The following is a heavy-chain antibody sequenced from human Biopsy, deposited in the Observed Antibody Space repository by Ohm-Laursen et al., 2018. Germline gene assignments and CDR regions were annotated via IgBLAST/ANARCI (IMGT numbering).Heavy chain of an antibody. CDR3: ARGYAGLYEAFDF. D-gene: IGHD5-18*01. Sequence: PSDTLSLTCSVSGGSISSSYWSWIRQPPGKGLEWIGNIYNDVSTKYNPSLRSRVTISADKSTNQFSLKLRSVTAADTAVYYCARGYAGLYEAFDFWGQGTVVTVAS. CDR2: IYNDVST. J-gene: IGHJ3*01. V-gene: IGHV4-59*07. CDR1: GGSISSSY.